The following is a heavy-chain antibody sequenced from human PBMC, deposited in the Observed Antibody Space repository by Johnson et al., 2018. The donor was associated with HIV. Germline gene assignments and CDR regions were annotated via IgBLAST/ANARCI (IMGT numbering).Heavy chain of an antibody. V-gene: IGHV3-23*04. CDR2: ISGSGGST. CDR3: AKGADVFDI. J-gene: IGHJ3*02. Sequence: VQLVESGGGLVQPGGSLRLSCAASGFTVSGNYMTWVRQAPGKGLEWVSDISGSGGSTYYADSVKGRFTISRDNSKNTLYLQMNSLRAEDTAVYYCAKGADVFDIWGQGTMVTVSS. CDR1: GFTVSGNY.